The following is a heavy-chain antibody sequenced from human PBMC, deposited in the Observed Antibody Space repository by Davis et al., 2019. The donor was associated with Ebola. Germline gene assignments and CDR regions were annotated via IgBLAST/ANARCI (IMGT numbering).Heavy chain of an antibody. J-gene: IGHJ4*02. D-gene: IGHD3-3*01. CDR3: AKDRAAIF. Sequence: GESLKISCAASGFTFSSYWMTWVRQAPGKGLERVANINQDGSEKHYVDSVKGRFTISRDNAKNSLDLQMNSLRAEDTAVYYCAKDRAAIFRGQGTLVTVSS. CDR2: INQDGSEK. V-gene: IGHV3-7*04. CDR1: GFTFSSYW.